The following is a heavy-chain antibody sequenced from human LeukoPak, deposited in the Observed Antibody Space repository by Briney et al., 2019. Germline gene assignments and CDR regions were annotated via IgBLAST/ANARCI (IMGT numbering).Heavy chain of an antibody. CDR3: ARAGLGQQLGGAHY. Sequence: ASVKVSCKASGYSFTSYGISWVRQAPGQGLEWMGWISAYNGHTNYAQKFQGRVTMTTDTSMSTAYMELRSLRSDDTAVYYCARAGLGQQLGGAHYWGQGTLVTVSS. J-gene: IGHJ4*02. CDR2: ISAYNGHT. D-gene: IGHD6-13*01. V-gene: IGHV1-18*01. CDR1: GYSFTSYG.